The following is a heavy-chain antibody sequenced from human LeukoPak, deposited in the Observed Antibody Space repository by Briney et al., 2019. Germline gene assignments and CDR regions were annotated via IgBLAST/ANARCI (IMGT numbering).Heavy chain of an antibody. J-gene: IGHJ4*02. CDR2: INHSGST. CDR3: ARHIRHKIPFDY. Sequence: SETLSLTCTVSGGSISSYYWSWIRQPPGKGLEWIGEINHSGSTNYNPSLKSRVTISVDTSKNQFSLKLSSVTAADTAVYYCARHIRHKIPFDYWGQGTLVTVSS. D-gene: IGHD2-21*01. V-gene: IGHV4-34*01. CDR1: GGSISSYY.